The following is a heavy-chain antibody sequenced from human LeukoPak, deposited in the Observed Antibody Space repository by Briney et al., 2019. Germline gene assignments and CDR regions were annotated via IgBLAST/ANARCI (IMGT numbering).Heavy chain of an antibody. CDR1: GYSFSSYW. Sequence: GESLKISCKGSGYSFSSYWIGWVRQMPGKGLEWMGIIYPGDSETRYSPSFQGQVVISADKSISTAYLQWSSLKASDTAMYYCARHAYYYASGYYLDSWGQGALVTVSS. D-gene: IGHD3-10*01. CDR2: IYPGDSET. CDR3: ARHAYYYASGYYLDS. V-gene: IGHV5-51*01. J-gene: IGHJ4*02.